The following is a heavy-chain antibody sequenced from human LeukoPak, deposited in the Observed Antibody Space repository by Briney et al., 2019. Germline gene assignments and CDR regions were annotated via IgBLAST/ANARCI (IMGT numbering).Heavy chain of an antibody. Sequence: GGSLRLSCAASGFTFSSYGMHWVRQAPGKGLEWVAVILYDGSNKYYADSVKGRFTISRDNSKNTLYLQMNSLRAEDTAVYYCAKGAGCSGGSCYPEGPYYFDYWGQGTLVTVSS. V-gene: IGHV3-30*18. CDR2: ILYDGSNK. CDR1: GFTFSSYG. D-gene: IGHD2-15*01. J-gene: IGHJ4*02. CDR3: AKGAGCSGGSCYPEGPYYFDY.